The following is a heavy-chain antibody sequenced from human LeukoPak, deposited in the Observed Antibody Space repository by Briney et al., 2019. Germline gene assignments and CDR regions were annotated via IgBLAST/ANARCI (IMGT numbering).Heavy chain of an antibody. CDR1: GFTFSSYA. Sequence: GGSLRLSCAASGFTFSSYAMSWVRQAPGKGLEWVSAISGSGGSTYYADSVKGRFTISRDNAKNSLYLQMNSLRAEDTAVYYCASQSSSSTKNYWGQGTLVTVSS. D-gene: IGHD2-2*01. V-gene: IGHV3-23*01. CDR3: ASQSSSSTKNY. CDR2: ISGSGGST. J-gene: IGHJ4*02.